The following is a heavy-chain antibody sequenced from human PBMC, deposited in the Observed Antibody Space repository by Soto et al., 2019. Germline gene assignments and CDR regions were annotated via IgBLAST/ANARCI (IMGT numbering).Heavy chain of an antibody. CDR3: VKEREETWIQSGAHCFDY. V-gene: IGHV3-23*01. CDR2: VSGNEGKS. J-gene: IGHJ4*02. Sequence: EVQLLESGGGLIHTGGSPRLSCATSGFTFRNFAMNWVRQAPGKGLEWVSRVSGNEGKSYYADSVKGRFTISRDNSRGTVYLQMTSLRADDTAVYYCVKEREETWIQSGAHCFDYWGQGTLVTVSS. CDR1: GFTFRNFA. D-gene: IGHD5-18*01.